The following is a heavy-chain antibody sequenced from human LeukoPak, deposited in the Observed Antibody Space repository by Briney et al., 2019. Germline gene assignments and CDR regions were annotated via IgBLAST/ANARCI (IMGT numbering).Heavy chain of an antibody. CDR2: ISGSGGST. CDR1: GFTFSSYS. Sequence: GGSLRLSCAASGFTFSSYSMNWVRQAPGKGLEWVSAISGSGGSTYYADSVKGRFTISRDNSKNTLYLQMNSLRAEDTAVYYCAKDYDFWSGYYSRWGQGTLVTVSS. V-gene: IGHV3-23*01. D-gene: IGHD3-3*01. CDR3: AKDYDFWSGYYSR. J-gene: IGHJ4*02.